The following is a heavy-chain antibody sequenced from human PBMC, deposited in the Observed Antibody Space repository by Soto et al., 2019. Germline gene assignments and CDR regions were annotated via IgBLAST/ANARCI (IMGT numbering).Heavy chain of an antibody. Sequence: PGGSLRLSCAASGFTFTRYSMNWVRQAPGKGLEWVSSISSTTNYIYYGDSMKGRFTISRDNAKNSLYLEMNSLRAEDTAVYYCARESEHLTPNFDYWGQGTLVTVSS. J-gene: IGHJ4*02. V-gene: IGHV3-21*06. CDR2: ISSTTNYI. CDR1: GFTFTRYS. CDR3: ARESEHLTPNFDY.